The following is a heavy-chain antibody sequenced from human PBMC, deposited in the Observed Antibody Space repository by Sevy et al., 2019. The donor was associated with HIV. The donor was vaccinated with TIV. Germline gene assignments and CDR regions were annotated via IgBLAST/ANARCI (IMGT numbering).Heavy chain of an antibody. D-gene: IGHD2-15*01. CDR2: FDPQHDET. V-gene: IGHV1-24*01. CDR3: ATVGFRYLSGSSSYQGDWFDP. CDR1: GYSLTKLS. J-gene: IGHJ5*02. Sequence: ASVKVSCKVSGYSLTKLSINWVRQAPGKGLEWMGHFDPQHDETIYAERFQGRVTITADTSIDTGYMELSRLTSEDTAVYYCATVGFRYLSGSSSYQGDWFDPWGQGTLVTVSS.